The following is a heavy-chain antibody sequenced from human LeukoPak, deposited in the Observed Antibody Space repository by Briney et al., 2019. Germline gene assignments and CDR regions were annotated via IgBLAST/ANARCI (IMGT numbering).Heavy chain of an antibody. Sequence: GSLRLSCAASGFTFSSYSMNWVRQAPGKGLEWVSSISSSSSYIYYADSVKGRFTISRDNAKNSLYLQMNSLGAEDTAVYYCARQLDYYDSSGYYPQFDQWGQGTLVTVSS. V-gene: IGHV3-21*01. CDR3: ARQLDYYDSSGYYPQFDQ. J-gene: IGHJ4*02. D-gene: IGHD3-22*01. CDR1: GFTFSSYS. CDR2: ISSSSSYI.